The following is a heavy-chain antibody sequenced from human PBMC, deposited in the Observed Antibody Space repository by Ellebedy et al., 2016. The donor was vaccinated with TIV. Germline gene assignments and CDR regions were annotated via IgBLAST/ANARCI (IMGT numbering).Heavy chain of an antibody. CDR3: ARGSSGYHHLDAFDI. V-gene: IGHV3-11*01. CDR1: GFAFSDYY. D-gene: IGHD3-22*01. Sequence: GESLKISXAASGFAFSDYYMSWIRQAPGKGLEWVSYISSSGSTIYYADSVKGRFTISRDNAKNSLYLQMNSLRVEDTAVFYCARGSSGYHHLDAFDIWGQGTMVTVSS. CDR2: ISSSGSTI. J-gene: IGHJ3*02.